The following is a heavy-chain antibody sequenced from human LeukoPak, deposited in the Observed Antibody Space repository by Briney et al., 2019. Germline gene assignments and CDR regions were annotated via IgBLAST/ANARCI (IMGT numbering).Heavy chain of an antibody. CDR3: ARRRYYYDSSANDAFDI. Sequence: GGSLRLSCAASGFTFSGYWMHWVRQAPGKGLVWVSRINSDGSSTSYADSVKGRFTISRDNAKNTLYLQMNSLRAEDTAVYYCARRRYYYDSSANDAFDIWGQGTMVTVSS. CDR1: GFTFSGYW. CDR2: INSDGSST. J-gene: IGHJ3*02. D-gene: IGHD3-22*01. V-gene: IGHV3-74*01.